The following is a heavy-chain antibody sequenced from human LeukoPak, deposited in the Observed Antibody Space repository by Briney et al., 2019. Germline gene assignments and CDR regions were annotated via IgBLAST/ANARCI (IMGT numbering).Heavy chain of an antibody. CDR3: TRASQGYIVGATGFDY. CDR2: IRSKAYGGTT. J-gene: IGHJ4*02. V-gene: IGHV3-49*03. Sequence: GGSLRLSCTASGFTFGDYAMSWFRQAPGKGLEWVGFIRSKAYGGTTEYAASVKGRFTISRDDSKSIAYPQMNSLKTEDTAVYYCTRASQGYIVGATGFDYWGQGTLVTVSS. D-gene: IGHD1-26*01. CDR1: GFTFGDYA.